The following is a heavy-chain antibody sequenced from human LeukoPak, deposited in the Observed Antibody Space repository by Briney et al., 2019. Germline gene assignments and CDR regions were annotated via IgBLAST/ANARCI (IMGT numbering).Heavy chain of an antibody. CDR3: ARSSAGVPFDY. Sequence: SPSETLSLTCTVSGGSISTGSYYWGWVRQPPGKGLEYIGSISCSGTTYYNPSLKSRVTISVDTSKNHFSLNLSSVSAADTAVYYCARSSAGVPFDYWGQGTLVTVSS. CDR2: ISCSGTT. V-gene: IGHV4-39*02. D-gene: IGHD6-13*01. J-gene: IGHJ4*02. CDR1: GGSISTGSYY.